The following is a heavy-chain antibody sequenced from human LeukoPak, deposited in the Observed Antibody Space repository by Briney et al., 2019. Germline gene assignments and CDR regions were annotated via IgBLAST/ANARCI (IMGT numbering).Heavy chain of an antibody. CDR1: GGTFSSYA. D-gene: IGHD1-14*01. CDR2: IIPILGIA. CDR3: ARGPASRETGTFDY. J-gene: IGHJ4*02. V-gene: IGHV1-69*04. Sequence: SVKVSCKASGGTFSSYAISWVRQAPGQGLEWMGRIIPILGIANYAQKFQGRVTITADKSTSTAYMELSSLRSEDTAVYYCARGPASRETGTFDYWGQGTLVTVSS.